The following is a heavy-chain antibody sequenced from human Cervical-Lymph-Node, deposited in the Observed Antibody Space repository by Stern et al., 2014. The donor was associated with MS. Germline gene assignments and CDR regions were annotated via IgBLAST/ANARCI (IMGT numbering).Heavy chain of an antibody. CDR2: VSGEGSRT. CDR1: GFTFRTYQ. Sequence: EVQLVESGGALVQPGGSLRLSCAASGFTFRTYQMHWVRPAPGKGLEYVSGVSGEGSRTYYADSVKGRFTVSRDNSKNTLYLQLGNLRPDDMAVYYCARETGWVSEPLDHWGQGTLVTVSS. D-gene: IGHD3-9*01. J-gene: IGHJ4*02. V-gene: IGHV3-64*07. CDR3: ARETGWVSEPLDH.